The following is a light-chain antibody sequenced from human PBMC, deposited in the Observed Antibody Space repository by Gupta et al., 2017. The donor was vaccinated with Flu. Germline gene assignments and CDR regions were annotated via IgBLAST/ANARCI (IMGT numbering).Light chain of an antibody. CDR2: DAA. Sequence: ELVVTQSPATLSVSPGEGATLSCRASESVSTSLAWYQQKPGQPPRLLFFDAANRDAGVPGRFSASGSGTEFLLLISGLEPADFAVYYCQQRSNWPPRTFGGGTKVEIK. V-gene: IGKV3-11*01. CDR1: ESVSTS. CDR3: QQRSNWPPRT. J-gene: IGKJ4*01.